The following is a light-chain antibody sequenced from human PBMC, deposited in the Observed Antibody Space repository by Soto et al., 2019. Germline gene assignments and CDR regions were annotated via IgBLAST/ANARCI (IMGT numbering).Light chain of an antibody. CDR3: QQANIFPRS. V-gene: IGKV1D-12*01. Sequence: DIQMTQSPSSVSASVGDRVTITCRASQAISTWLAWYQQKPGKAPKLLIYAASNLQTGFPSRFSGSGSGTYCTLTIISLRPEVFATYCCQQANIFPRSFGKGTKCEIK. CDR2: AAS. J-gene: IGKJ1*01. CDR1: QAISTW.